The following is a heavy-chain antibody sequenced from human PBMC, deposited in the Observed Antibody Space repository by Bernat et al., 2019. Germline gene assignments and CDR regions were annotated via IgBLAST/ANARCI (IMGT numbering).Heavy chain of an antibody. Sequence: QLQLQESGPGLVKPSGTLSLTCTVSDDSINNDNWWTWVRQPPGKGLEWIGEIFHTGSTNYNPSLKSRVTMSVDKSKRQFSLELSSVTAADTAVYYCARGAVESMYYYGMDVWGQGTTVTVSS. V-gene: IGHV4-4*02. D-gene: IGHD2-15*01. J-gene: IGHJ6*02. CDR2: IFHTGST. CDR3: ARGAVESMYYYGMDV. CDR1: DDSINNDNW.